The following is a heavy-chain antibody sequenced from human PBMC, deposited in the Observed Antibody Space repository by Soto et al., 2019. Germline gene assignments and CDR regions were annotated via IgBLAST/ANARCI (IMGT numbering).Heavy chain of an antibody. V-gene: IGHV4-4*02. Sequence: QVRLQESGPGLVKPSGTLSLTCAVSGGSISSPNLWTWVRQPPGKGLEWIGEIYHIGSTTFNPSLKRRVTVSVDKSKNHSSLKLSAVTAADTAVYYCARSPRSIAAGGIDFWGQGILVTVSS. D-gene: IGHD6-13*01. CDR2: IYHIGST. CDR3: ARSPRSIAAGGIDF. J-gene: IGHJ4*01. CDR1: GGSISSPNL.